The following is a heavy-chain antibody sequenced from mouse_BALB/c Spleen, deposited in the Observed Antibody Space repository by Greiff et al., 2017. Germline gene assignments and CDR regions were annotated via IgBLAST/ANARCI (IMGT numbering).Heavy chain of an antibody. J-gene: IGHJ4*01. CDR1: GFTFSSYA. CDR3: ARERITWAYAMDY. CDR2: ISSGGSYT. V-gene: IGHV5-9-4*01. Sequence: EVKLVESGGGLVKPGGSLKLSCAASGFTFSSYAMSWVRQSPEKRLEWVAEISSGGSYTYYPDTVTGRFTISRDNAKNTLYLEMSSLRSEDTAMYYCARERITWAYAMDYWGQGTSVTVSS. D-gene: IGHD2-4*01.